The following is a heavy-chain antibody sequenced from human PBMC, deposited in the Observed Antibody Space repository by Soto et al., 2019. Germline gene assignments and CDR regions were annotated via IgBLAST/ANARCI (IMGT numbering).Heavy chain of an antibody. CDR3: TRESSRSLGY. J-gene: IGHJ4*02. Sequence: EVQLVESGGGLVQPGGSLRLSCAASGFTFSSYWMHWVRQAPGKGLVCVSRINGDGSSTSYADSVKGRFTISRDNSKNTLYLQRNSLRAEDTVVYYCTRESSRSLGYWGQGTLVTVSS. CDR2: INGDGSST. CDR1: GFTFSSYW. D-gene: IGHD7-27*01. V-gene: IGHV3-74*01.